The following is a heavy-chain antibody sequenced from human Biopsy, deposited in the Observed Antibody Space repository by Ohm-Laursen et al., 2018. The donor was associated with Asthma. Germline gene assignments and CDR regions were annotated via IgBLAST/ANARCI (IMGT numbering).Heavy chain of an antibody. V-gene: IGHV1-24*01. CDR2: HDHEEGGT. D-gene: IGHD4-17*01. CDR1: GYSLTDLS. CDR3: ASDFPKDYVRYNFQF. J-gene: IGHJ4*02. Sequence: SVKVSCKVSGYSLTDLSMHWVRRAPGQGLEWMGGHDHEEGGTVNARRFQGRVTMTEDTSTDTAYMELSSLSSDDTAVYYCASDFPKDYVRYNFQFWGQGTLVTVSS.